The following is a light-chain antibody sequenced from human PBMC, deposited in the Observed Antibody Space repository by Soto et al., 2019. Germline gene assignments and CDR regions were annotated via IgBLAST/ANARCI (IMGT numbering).Light chain of an antibody. J-gene: IGKJ1*01. Sequence: EIVLTQSPGTLSLSPGERATLSCRASQTISSTYLAWYQQKPGQAPRLLIYGASTRAPGIPDRFSGSGSVTNFTLTISRLEPEDFAVFYCQQHGSSPWTFGQGTKVDI. CDR1: QTISSTY. CDR2: GAS. CDR3: QQHGSSPWT. V-gene: IGKV3-20*01.